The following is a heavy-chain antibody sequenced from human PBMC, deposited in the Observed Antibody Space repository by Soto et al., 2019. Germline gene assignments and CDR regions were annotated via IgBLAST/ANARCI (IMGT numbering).Heavy chain of an antibody. D-gene: IGHD3-10*01. Sequence: ASVKVSCKASGYTFTSYYMHWVRQAPGQGLEWMGWINPNSGGTNYAQKFQGRVTMTRDTSISTAYMELSRLRSDDTAVYYCARDGYYGSGSSPPTWGQGTLVTVSS. CDR2: INPNSGGT. CDR1: GYTFTSYY. V-gene: IGHV1-2*02. J-gene: IGHJ4*02. CDR3: ARDGYYGSGSSPPT.